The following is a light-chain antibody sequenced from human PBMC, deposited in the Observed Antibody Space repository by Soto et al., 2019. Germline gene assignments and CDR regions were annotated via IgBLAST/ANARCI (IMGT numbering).Light chain of an antibody. J-gene: IGKJ5*01. CDR1: QSVTKNN. V-gene: IGKV3-20*01. CDR2: GAS. Sequence: TNSAVAVSLSQEERATLSCRASQSVTKNNLNWYQQKPGQAPRLLIYGASIRATGIPDRFSGSGSETDFTLTISSLEPEDFALYYCQQYGSSPPITFGQGTRLEIK. CDR3: QQYGSSPPIT.